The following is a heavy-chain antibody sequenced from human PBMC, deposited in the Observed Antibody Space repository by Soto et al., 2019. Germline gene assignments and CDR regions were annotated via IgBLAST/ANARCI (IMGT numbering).Heavy chain of an antibody. Sequence: SETMSLTCGVSGVSISSGNWWTWVRQSPQRGLEYIGEIFHDGTANYYPSFERRVAISVDTSKNQFSLKLTSVTAADTAIYFCARLVYDTRLNYMYFDFWGQGTLVTVSS. D-gene: IGHD3-10*01. CDR1: GVSISSGNW. CDR2: IFHDGTA. CDR3: ARLVYDTRLNYMYFDF. J-gene: IGHJ4*02. V-gene: IGHV4-4*02.